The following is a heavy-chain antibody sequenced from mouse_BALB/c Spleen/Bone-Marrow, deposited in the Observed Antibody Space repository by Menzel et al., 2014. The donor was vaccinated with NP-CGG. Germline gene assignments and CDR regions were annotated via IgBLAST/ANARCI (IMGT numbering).Heavy chain of an antibody. CDR3: ARYYYRTMDY. V-gene: IGHV14-3*02. D-gene: IGHD1-1*01. J-gene: IGHJ4*01. Sequence: VQLQQSGAELVKPGASVKLSCTASGFNIXDTYMHWVKQRPEQGLEWIGRIDPANGNTKYDPKFQGRATVTADTSSSTAYLQLSSLTSEDTAVHYCARYYYRTMDYWGQGTSVTVSS. CDR2: IDPANGNT. CDR1: GFNIXDTY.